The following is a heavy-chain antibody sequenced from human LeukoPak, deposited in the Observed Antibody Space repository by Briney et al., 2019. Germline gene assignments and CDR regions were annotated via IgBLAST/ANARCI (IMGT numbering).Heavy chain of an antibody. J-gene: IGHJ4*02. D-gene: IGHD2-15*01. CDR1: GPTLSNYG. V-gene: IGHV1-18*01. CDR2: ISAYNANT. Sequence: ASVKVSCTASGPTLSNYGIAWVRQAPGQGLEWMGWISAYNANTNYAQKFQGRATMTTDTSTSTAYMELRSLRSDDTALYYCARDCSGGTCYLDYWGQGTLVTVSS. CDR3: ARDCSGGTCYLDY.